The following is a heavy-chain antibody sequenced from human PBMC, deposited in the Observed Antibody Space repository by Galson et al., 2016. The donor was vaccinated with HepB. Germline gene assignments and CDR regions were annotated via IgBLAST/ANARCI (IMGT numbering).Heavy chain of an antibody. V-gene: IGHV3-21*01. CDR3: ASLGDCSGGRCYYKYDY. Sequence: LRLSCAASGFTFSTYSMSWVRQAPGKGLEWVSSISSSTYIYYADSLKGRFTISRDNAKNSLYLQMHSMRAEDTAVYYCASLGDCSGGRCYYKYDYWGQGTLVTVSS. J-gene: IGHJ4*02. D-gene: IGHD2-15*01. CDR1: GFTFSTYS. CDR2: ISSSTYI.